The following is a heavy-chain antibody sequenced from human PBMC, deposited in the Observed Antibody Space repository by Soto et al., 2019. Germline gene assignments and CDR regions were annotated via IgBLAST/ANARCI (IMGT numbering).Heavy chain of an antibody. D-gene: IGHD3-22*01. Sequence: ASVKVSCKASGGTFSSYAISWVRQAPGQGLEWMGGIIPIFGTANYAQKFQGRVTITADESTSTAYMELSSLRSEDTAVYYCARDKSSHYYDSSGYWSPWGQGTLVTVSS. J-gene: IGHJ5*02. CDR2: IIPIFGTA. CDR1: GGTFSSYA. V-gene: IGHV1-69*13. CDR3: ARDKSSHYYDSSGYWSP.